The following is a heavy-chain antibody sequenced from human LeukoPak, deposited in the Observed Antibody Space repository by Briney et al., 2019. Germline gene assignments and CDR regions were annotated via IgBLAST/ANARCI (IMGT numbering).Heavy chain of an antibody. V-gene: IGHV4-59*01. D-gene: IGHD4-23*01. CDR3: AKASGGGSTSSYFDY. CDR1: GGSISSYY. CDR2: IYYSGST. Sequence: PSETLSLTCTVSGGSISSYYWSWIRQPPGKGLEWVGYIYYSGSTNYNPSLKSRVTISVDTSKNQFSLKLSSVTAADTAVYYCAKASGGGSTSSYFDYWGQGILVTVSS. J-gene: IGHJ4*02.